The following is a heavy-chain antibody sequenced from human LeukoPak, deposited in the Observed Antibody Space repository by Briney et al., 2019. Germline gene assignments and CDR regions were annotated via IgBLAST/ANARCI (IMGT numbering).Heavy chain of an antibody. CDR2: IYYSGST. Sequence: SETLSLTCTVSGGSISSYYWSWIRQPPGKGLEWIGYIYYSGSTNYNPSLKSRVTISVDTSKNQFSLKLSSVTAADTAVYYCARIYYYDSSAGEGLGFDYWGQGTLVTVSS. D-gene: IGHD3-22*01. CDR3: ARIYYYDSSAGEGLGFDY. CDR1: GGSISSYY. J-gene: IGHJ4*02. V-gene: IGHV4-59*01.